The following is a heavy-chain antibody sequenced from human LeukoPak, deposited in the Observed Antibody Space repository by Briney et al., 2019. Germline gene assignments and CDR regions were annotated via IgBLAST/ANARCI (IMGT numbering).Heavy chain of an antibody. V-gene: IGHV3-30*02. CDR1: GLPFSHSG. CDR2: IRYDGSNK. Sequence: PGGSLTLTCAASGLPFSHSGMHWIRQAPAKGLEWVAFIRYDGSNKYYADSVKGRLTISRDNSNNELYLQMNSLIGADTAAYYCSSITVTNVPYWGQGTLVTVSS. D-gene: IGHD4-11*01. J-gene: IGHJ4*02. CDR3: SSITVTNVPY.